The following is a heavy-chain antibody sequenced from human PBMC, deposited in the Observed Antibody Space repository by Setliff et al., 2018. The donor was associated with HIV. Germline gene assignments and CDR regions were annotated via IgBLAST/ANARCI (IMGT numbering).Heavy chain of an antibody. Sequence: PGESLKISCKASGYTFMNYWIGWVRQVPGKGLEWVGIIYPGDFETRYGPSFRGQVTISVQKSLNTAYLQWTVLKASDTAMYYCARRHQIGSTNGLFDTWGQGTLVTVSS. CDR3: ARRHQIGSTNGLFDT. D-gene: IGHD2-2*01. V-gene: IGHV5-51*01. J-gene: IGHJ5*02. CDR2: IYPGDFET. CDR1: GYTFMNYW.